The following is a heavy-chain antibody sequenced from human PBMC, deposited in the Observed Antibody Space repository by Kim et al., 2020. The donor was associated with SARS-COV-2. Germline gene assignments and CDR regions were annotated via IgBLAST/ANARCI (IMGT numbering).Heavy chain of an antibody. Sequence: ASVKVSCKASGYTFTSYAMHWVRQAPGQRLEWMGWINAGNGNTKYSQKFQGRVTITRDTSASTAYMELSSLRSEDTAVYYCARAHLLANGFGELWRFDPWGQGTLVTVSS. CDR1: GYTFTSYA. CDR3: ARAHLLANGFGELWRFDP. CDR2: INAGNGNT. V-gene: IGHV1-3*01. D-gene: IGHD3-10*01. J-gene: IGHJ5*02.